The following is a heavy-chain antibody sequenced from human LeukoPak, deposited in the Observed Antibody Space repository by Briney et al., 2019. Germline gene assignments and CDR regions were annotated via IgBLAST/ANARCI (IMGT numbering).Heavy chain of an antibody. CDR3: ARRLASSTWSAFDY. Sequence: GESLKISCKGSGYSFTSYWIGWVRQMPGKGLGWMGIIYPGDSNTNYSPSFQGQVTISADKSISTAYLQWSSLKASDTAMYYCARRLASSTWSAFDYWGQGTLVTVSS. CDR2: IYPGDSNT. CDR1: GYSFTSYW. D-gene: IGHD6-13*01. J-gene: IGHJ4*02. V-gene: IGHV5-51*01.